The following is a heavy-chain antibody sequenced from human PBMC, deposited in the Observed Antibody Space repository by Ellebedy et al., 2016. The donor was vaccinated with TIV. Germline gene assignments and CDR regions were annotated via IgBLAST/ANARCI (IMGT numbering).Heavy chain of an antibody. V-gene: IGHV3-33*01. J-gene: IGHJ5*02. CDR2: IWYDGSNK. Sequence: PGGSLRLSCAASGFTFSSYGMHWVRQAPGKGLEWVAVIWYDGSNKYYADSVKGRFTISRDNSKNTLYLQMNSLRAEDTAVYYCARSLYDSSGYYWDWFDPWGQGTLVTVSS. CDR1: GFTFSSYG. D-gene: IGHD3-22*01. CDR3: ARSLYDSSGYYWDWFDP.